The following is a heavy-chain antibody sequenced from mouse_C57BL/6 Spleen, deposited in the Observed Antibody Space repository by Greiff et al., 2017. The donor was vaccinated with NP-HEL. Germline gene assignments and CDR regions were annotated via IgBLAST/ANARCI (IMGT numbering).Heavy chain of an antibody. V-gene: IGHV1-7*01. J-gene: IGHJ4*01. D-gene: IGHD2-2*01. Sequence: QVQLKESGAELAKPGASVKLSCKASGYTFTSYWMHWVNQRPGQGLEWIGYINPSSGYTKYNQKFKDKATLTADKSSSTAYMQLSSLTYEDSAVYYCARYWLRDAMDYWGQGTSVTVSS. CDR2: INPSSGYT. CDR1: GYTFTSYW. CDR3: ARYWLRDAMDY.